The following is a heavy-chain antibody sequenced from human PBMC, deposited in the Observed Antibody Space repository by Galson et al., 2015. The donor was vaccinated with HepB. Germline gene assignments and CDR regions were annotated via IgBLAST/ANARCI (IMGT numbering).Heavy chain of an antibody. CDR2: INDYGST. CDR1: GYTFTRST. D-gene: IGHD3-22*01. Sequence: SVKVSCKASGYTFTRSTIHWERQAPGQRLEWMGWINDYGSTKYSQKFQDRVTITRDTSASTAYMELSSLRSEDTAVYYCASSKYYDSGGYQDSWGQGTLVTVSS. V-gene: IGHV1-3*01. J-gene: IGHJ4*02. CDR3: ASSKYYDSGGYQDS.